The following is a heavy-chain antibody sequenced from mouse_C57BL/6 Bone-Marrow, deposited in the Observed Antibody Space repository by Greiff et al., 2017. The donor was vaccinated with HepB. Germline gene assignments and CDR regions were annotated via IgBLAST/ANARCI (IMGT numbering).Heavy chain of an antibody. CDR3: ASLVTKGYYFDY. D-gene: IGHD2-5*01. CDR2: ISYDGSN. CDR1: GYSITSGYY. V-gene: IGHV3-6*01. J-gene: IGHJ2*01. Sequence: ESGPGLVKPSQSLSLTCSVTGYSITSGYYWNWIRQFPGNKLEWMGYISYDGSNNYNPSLKNRISITRDTSKNQFFLKLNSVTPEDTATYYCASLVTKGYYFDYWGQGTTLTVSS.